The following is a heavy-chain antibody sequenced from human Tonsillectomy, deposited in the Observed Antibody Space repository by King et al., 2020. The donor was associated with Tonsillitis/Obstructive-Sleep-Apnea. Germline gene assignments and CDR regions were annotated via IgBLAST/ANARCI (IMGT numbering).Heavy chain of an antibody. V-gene: IGHV1-2*02. D-gene: IGHD3-22*01. CDR1: GYTFTGYY. CDR2: INPNSGGK. J-gene: IGHJ4*02. Sequence: QLVQSGAEVKKPGASVKVSCKASGYTFTGYYMHWVRQAPGQGLEWMGWINPNSGGKNYAQKVQGRVTITRDKSNSTAYMELSMLRTDDSATYYCARVAYYYDRSCPLDYWGQGTLVTVSS. CDR3: ARVAYYYDRSCPLDY.